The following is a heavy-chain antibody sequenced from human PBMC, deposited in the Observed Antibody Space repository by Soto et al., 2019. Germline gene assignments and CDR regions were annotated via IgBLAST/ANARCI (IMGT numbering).Heavy chain of an antibody. Sequence: EVQLVESGGGLVKPGVSLRLSCAASGFMFSTHTMDWVRQAPGKGLEWVSSISSDGGSIYYADSLQGRFTISRDNARNSLYLQMNSLRAEDTAVYYCARAYTSGSSNFDYWGQGTLVTVSS. D-gene: IGHD3-10*01. CDR2: ISSDGGSI. CDR3: ARAYTSGSSNFDY. CDR1: GFMFSTHT. J-gene: IGHJ4*02. V-gene: IGHV3-21*01.